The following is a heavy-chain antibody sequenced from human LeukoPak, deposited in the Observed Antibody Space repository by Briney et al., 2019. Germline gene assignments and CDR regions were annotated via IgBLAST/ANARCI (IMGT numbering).Heavy chain of an antibody. CDR2: ISNDGSNK. Sequence: PGGSLRLSCAASGFTFSSYGMHWVRQAPGKGLEWVAVISNDGSNKYYADSVKGRFTISRDNSKNTLYLQMNSLRAEDTAVYYCARDTTPYDFGNWFDPWGQGTLVTVSS. D-gene: IGHD3-3*01. CDR3: ARDTTPYDFGNWFDP. V-gene: IGHV3-30*03. CDR1: GFTFSSYG. J-gene: IGHJ5*02.